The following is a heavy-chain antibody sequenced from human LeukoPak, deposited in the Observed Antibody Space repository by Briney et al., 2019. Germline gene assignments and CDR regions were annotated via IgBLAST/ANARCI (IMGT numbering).Heavy chain of an antibody. CDR2: ISGSGGST. Sequence: GGSLRFSCAASGFTFSSYARRWVRQAPGKGLEWVSAISGSGGSTYYADSVKGRFTISRDNSKNTLYLQMNSLRAEDTAVYYCATVTVGEGYFDYWGQGTLVTVSS. V-gene: IGHV3-23*01. J-gene: IGHJ4*02. CDR1: GFTFSSYA. CDR3: ATVTVGEGYFDY. D-gene: IGHD4-11*01.